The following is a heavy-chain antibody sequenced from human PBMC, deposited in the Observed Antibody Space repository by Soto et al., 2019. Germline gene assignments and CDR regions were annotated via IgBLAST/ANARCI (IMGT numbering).Heavy chain of an antibody. CDR2: INAGNGNT. J-gene: IGHJ4*02. V-gene: IGHV1-3*05. CDR1: GYTFTTYA. Sequence: QVQLVQSGAEEKKPGASVKVSCKASGYTFTTYAMHWVRQAPGQRLEWMGWINAGNGNTKYSQKFQGRVTITRDTAASTAYMELSSLRSEDTAVYYCASAVAVPADFDYWGQGTLVTVSS. CDR3: ASAVAVPADFDY. D-gene: IGHD6-19*01.